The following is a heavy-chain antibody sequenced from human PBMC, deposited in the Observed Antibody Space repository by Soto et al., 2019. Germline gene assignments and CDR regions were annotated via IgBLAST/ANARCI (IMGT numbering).Heavy chain of an antibody. CDR3: ARYGGSSGRTPSYFDY. Sequence: PSATLSLTCTVSGGSISSSSYYWGWIRQPPGMVLELIAIIYYSGSTYYTPSLKSRVSISVDTSMNQFSVKLSSVTAADTAVYYCARYGGSSGRTPSYFDYWGQGTLVTVSS. J-gene: IGHJ4*02. CDR2: IYYSGST. V-gene: IGHV4-39*01. D-gene: IGHD6-6*01. CDR1: GGSISSSSYY.